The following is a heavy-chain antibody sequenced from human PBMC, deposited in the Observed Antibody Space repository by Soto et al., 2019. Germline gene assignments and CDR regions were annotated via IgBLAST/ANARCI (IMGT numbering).Heavy chain of an antibody. CDR3: ARDREQWPSYYYYGMDV. J-gene: IGHJ6*02. D-gene: IGHD6-19*01. Sequence: PSQTLSLTCAISGDSVSSNSAAWNWIRQSPSRGLEWLGRTYYRSKWYNDYAVSVKSRITINPDTSKNQFSLQLNSVTPEDTAVYYCARDREQWPSYYYYGMDVWGQGTTVTVSS. CDR2: TYYRSKWYN. CDR1: GDSVSSNSAA. V-gene: IGHV6-1*01.